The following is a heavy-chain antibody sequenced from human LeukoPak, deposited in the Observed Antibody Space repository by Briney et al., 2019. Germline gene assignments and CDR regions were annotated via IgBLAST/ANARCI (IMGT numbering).Heavy chain of an antibody. V-gene: IGHV1-69*05. CDR3: AREVGVGRGYYYYMDV. CDR1: GGTFSSYA. CDR2: IIPIFGTA. J-gene: IGHJ6*03. Sequence: SVKVSCKASGGTFSSYAISWVRQAPGQGLEWMGGIIPIFGTANYAQKFQGRVTITTDESTSTAYMELSSLRSEDTAVYYCAREVGVGRGYYYYMDVWGKGTTVTVSS. D-gene: IGHD2-8*01.